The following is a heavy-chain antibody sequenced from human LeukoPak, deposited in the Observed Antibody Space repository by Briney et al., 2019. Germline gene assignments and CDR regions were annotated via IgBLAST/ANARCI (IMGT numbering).Heavy chain of an antibody. CDR3: ARGGGRITIFGVVRFDP. CDR2: IYYSGST. CDR1: GGSISSHY. V-gene: IGHV4-59*11. Sequence: SETLSLTCTVSGGSISSHYWSWIRQPPGKGLEWIGYIYYSGSTNYNPSLKSRVTISVDTSKNQFSLKLSSVTAADTAVYYCARGGGRITIFGVVRFDPWGQGTLVTVSS. J-gene: IGHJ5*02. D-gene: IGHD3-3*01.